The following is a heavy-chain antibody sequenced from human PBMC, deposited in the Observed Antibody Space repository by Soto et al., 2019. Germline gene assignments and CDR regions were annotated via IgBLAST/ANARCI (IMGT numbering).Heavy chain of an antibody. CDR1: GFTFSSYG. CDR3: AKEGQGLTFGETEYFDY. D-gene: IGHD3-10*01. J-gene: IGHJ4*02. V-gene: IGHV3-30*18. CDR2: ISYDGSNK. Sequence: QVQLVESGGGVVQPGRSLRLSCAASGFTFSSYGMHWVRQAPGKGLEWVAVISYDGSNKYYADSVKGRFTISRDNSKHTLYLQMNSLRAEDTAVYYCAKEGQGLTFGETEYFDYWGQGTLVTVSS.